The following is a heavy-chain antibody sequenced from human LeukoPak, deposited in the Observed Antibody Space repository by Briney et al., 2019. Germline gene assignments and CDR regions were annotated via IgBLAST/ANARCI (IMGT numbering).Heavy chain of an antibody. J-gene: IGHJ3*02. CDR3: ARDIEWFRAFDI. D-gene: IGHD3-3*01. CDR1: GGSISSGGYY. V-gene: IGHV4-30-2*01. CDR2: IYHSGST. Sequence: PSETLSLTCTVSGGSISSGGYYWSWIRQPPGKGLEWIGYIYHSGSTYYNPSLKSRVTISVDRSKNQFSLKLSSVTAADTAVYYCARDIEWFRAFDIWGQGTTVTVSS.